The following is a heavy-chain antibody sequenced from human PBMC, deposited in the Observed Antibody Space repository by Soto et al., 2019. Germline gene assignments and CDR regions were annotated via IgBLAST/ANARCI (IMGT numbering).Heavy chain of an antibody. D-gene: IGHD4-17*01. J-gene: IGHJ6*03. CDR1: GFTFSSYA. V-gene: IGHV3-23*01. CDR2: ISGSGGST. Sequence: EVQLLESGGGLVQPGGSLRLSCAASGFTFSSYAMSWVRQAPGKGLEWVSAISGSGGSTYYADSVKGRFTISRDNSKNGLYLQMNGLRAEDTAVYYCAKDGRTVTTGKVFYYYYYMDVWGKGTTVTVSS. CDR3: AKDGRTVTTGKVFYYYYYMDV.